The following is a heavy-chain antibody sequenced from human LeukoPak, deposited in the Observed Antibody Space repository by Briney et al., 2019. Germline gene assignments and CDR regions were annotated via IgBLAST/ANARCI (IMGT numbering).Heavy chain of an antibody. CDR2: IRYDGSNK. J-gene: IGHJ4*02. CDR3: ARETAASIPFDY. Sequence: GGSLRLSCAASGFTFSSYGMHWVRQAPGKGLEWVAFIRYDGSNKYYADSVKGRFTISRDNAKNSLYLQMNSLRAEDTAVYYCARETAASIPFDYWGQGTLVTVSS. CDR1: GFTFSSYG. D-gene: IGHD2-15*01. V-gene: IGHV3-30*02.